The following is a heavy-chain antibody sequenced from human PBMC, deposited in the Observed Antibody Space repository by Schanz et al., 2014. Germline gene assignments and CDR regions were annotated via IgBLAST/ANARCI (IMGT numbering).Heavy chain of an antibody. J-gene: IGHJ3*02. CDR3: AKGRFGELSAFDI. Sequence: EVQLLESGGGLVKPGGSLRLSCASSGFSFTTYAINWVRQAPGKGLEWVSGISGSGASTYYADSVKGRFTISRDNSKNTLYLQMNSLRPEDTAVYYCAKGRFGELSAFDIWGQGTMVTVSS. D-gene: IGHD3-10*01. CDR2: ISGSGAST. V-gene: IGHV3-23*01. CDR1: GFSFTTYA.